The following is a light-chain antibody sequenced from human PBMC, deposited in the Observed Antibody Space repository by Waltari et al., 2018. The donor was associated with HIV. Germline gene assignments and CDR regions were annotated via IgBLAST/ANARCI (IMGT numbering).Light chain of an antibody. J-gene: IGKJ3*01. Sequence: EIVLTQSPGTLSLSPGERAPLSCKASQSVSSSFLAWYQHKPGQAPRLLIYGASTRATGVPDRFSGSGSGTDFTLIINRLEADDSALYYCQQYGSSLFTFGPGTRVDI. CDR3: QQYGSSLFT. CDR1: QSVSSSF. V-gene: IGKV3-20*01. CDR2: GAS.